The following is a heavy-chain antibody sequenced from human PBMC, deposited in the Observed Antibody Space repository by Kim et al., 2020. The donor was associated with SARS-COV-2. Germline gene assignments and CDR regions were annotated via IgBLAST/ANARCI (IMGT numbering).Heavy chain of an antibody. CDR2: IYSGRAT. V-gene: IGHV4-59*08. Sequence: SETLSLRCTVSGVSVTGYYWSWVRQSPEKGLEWIGYIYSGRATMYNPPLNTRVTISVDTSKNQFSLHLVSVTAADTAVYYFTRHSDLPDLRDVLDVLGQG. CDR3: TRHSDLPDLRDVLDV. J-gene: IGHJ6*02. D-gene: IGHD3-16*01. CDR1: GVSVTGYY.